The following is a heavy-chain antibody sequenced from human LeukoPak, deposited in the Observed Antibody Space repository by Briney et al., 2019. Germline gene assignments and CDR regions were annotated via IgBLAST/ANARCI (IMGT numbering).Heavy chain of an antibody. D-gene: IGHD3-16*01. J-gene: IGHJ4*02. Sequence: SETLSLTCTVSGGSVSNYYWSWIRQSPGKGLEWIGRIYTSGSTNYNPSLKSRVTMSVDTSKNQFSLKLSSVTAADTAVYYCARGVITFNFDYWGQGTLVTVSS. CDR3: ARGVITFNFDY. CDR1: GGSVSNYY. CDR2: IYTSGST. V-gene: IGHV4-4*07.